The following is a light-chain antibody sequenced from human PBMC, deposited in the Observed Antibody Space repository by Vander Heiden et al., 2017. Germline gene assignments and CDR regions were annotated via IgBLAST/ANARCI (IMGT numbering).Light chain of an antibody. CDR1: SSDVGGYNY. V-gene: IGLV2-14*03. CDR2: DVS. CDR3: SSYTSSSPFV. Sequence: QSALPQPASVSGSPGQPITISCTGTSSDVGGYNYVSWYQQHPGKAPKLMIYDVSNRPSGVSNRFSGSKSGNTASLTISGLQAEDEADYYCSSYTSSSPFVFGTGTKVTVL. J-gene: IGLJ1*01.